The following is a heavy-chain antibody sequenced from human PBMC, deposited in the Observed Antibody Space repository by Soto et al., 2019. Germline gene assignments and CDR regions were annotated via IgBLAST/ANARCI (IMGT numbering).Heavy chain of an antibody. Sequence: PGGSLRLSCAASGLTCSSYSMTWVRLAPGKGLEWVSYISSSSSTIYYADSVKGRFTISRDNAKNSLYLQMNSLRAEDTAVYYCARDLGSSWYPEYFQHWGQGTLVTVS. V-gene: IGHV3-48*01. D-gene: IGHD6-13*01. CDR3: ARDLGSSWYPEYFQH. CDR2: ISSSSSTI. J-gene: IGHJ1*01. CDR1: GLTCSSYS.